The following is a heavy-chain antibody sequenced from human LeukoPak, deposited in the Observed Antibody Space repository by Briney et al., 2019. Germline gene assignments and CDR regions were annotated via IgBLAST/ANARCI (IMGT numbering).Heavy chain of an antibody. D-gene: IGHD4-11*01. CDR1: GGTFSSYA. CDR2: ISAYNGNT. Sequence: ASVKVSCKASGGTFSSYAISWVRQAPGQGLEWMGWISAYNGNTNYAQKLQGRVTMTRDTSTSTVYMELSSLRSEDTAVYYCARDEGGYDYSNPRWFEPWGQGTLVTVSS. J-gene: IGHJ5*02. CDR3: ARDEGGYDYSNPRWFEP. V-gene: IGHV1-18*01.